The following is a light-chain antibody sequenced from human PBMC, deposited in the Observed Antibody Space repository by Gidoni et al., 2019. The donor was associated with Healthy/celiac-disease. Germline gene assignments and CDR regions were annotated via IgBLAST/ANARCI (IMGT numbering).Light chain of an antibody. CDR1: SGHSSYA. Sequence: QLVLTQSPSASASLGPSVKLTCTLSSGHSSYAIAWHQQQPEKGPRYLMKLNSDGSHSKGDGLPDRFSGSSSGAERYLTISSLQSEDEADYYCQTWGTGTVVFGGGTKLTVL. V-gene: IGLV4-69*01. CDR2: LNSDGSH. J-gene: IGLJ2*01. CDR3: QTWGTGTVV.